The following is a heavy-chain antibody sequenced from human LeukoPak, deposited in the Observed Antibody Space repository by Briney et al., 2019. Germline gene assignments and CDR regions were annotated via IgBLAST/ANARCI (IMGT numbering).Heavy chain of an antibody. J-gene: IGHJ4*02. CDR2: IYSGGST. CDR1: GFTVSSNY. Sequence: RGSLRLSCAASGFTVSSNYMSWVRQAPGKGLEWVSVIYSGGSTYYADSVKGRFTISRDNSRNTLYLQMNSLRAEDTAVYYCARGESGFIIDWGQGTLATVSS. D-gene: IGHD3-10*01. CDR3: ARGESGFIID. V-gene: IGHV3-53*01.